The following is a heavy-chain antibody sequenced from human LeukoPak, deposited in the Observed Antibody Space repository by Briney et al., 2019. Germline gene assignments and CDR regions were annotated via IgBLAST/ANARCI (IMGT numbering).Heavy chain of an antibody. J-gene: IGHJ4*02. CDR1: GFTFSSYS. V-gene: IGHV3-48*01. Sequence: PGGSLRLSCAASGFTFSSYSMNWVCQAPGKGLEWVSYISSSSSTIYYADSVKGRFTISRDNSKNTLYLQMNSLRAEDTAVYYCAKFNGRKYYDFWSGPQFDYWGQGTLVTVSS. CDR3: AKFNGRKYYDFWSGPQFDY. D-gene: IGHD3-3*01. CDR2: ISSSSSTI.